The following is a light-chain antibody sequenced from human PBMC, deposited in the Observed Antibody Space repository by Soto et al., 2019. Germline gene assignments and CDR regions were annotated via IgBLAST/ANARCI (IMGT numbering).Light chain of an antibody. CDR1: QSVSSY. J-gene: IGKJ4*01. CDR2: DAS. V-gene: IGKV3-11*01. CDR3: QHGLT. Sequence: EIVLTQSPATLSLSPGERANLSCRASQSVSSYLAWYQQKPGQAPRLLIYDASNRATGIPARFSCSGSGTDSSLTISSLEPEDFAVYYCQHGLTFGGGTKVEIK.